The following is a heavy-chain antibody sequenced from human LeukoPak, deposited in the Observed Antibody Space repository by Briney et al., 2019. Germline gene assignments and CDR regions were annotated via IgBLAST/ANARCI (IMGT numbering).Heavy chain of an antibody. Sequence: PSETLSLTCTVSGGSISSSSYYWGWIRQPPGKGLEWIGSIYYSGSTYYNPSLKSRVTISVDTSKNQFSLKLSSVTAADTAVYYCARSPRLDSGSYYFAYWGPGTAVTVSS. V-gene: IGHV4-39*07. D-gene: IGHD1-26*01. CDR2: IYYSGST. CDR1: GGSISSSSYY. CDR3: ARSPRLDSGSYYFAY. J-gene: IGHJ4*02.